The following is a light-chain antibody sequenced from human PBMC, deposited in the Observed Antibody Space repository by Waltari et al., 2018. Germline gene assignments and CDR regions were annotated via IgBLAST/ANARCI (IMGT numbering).Light chain of an antibody. J-gene: IGLJ1*01. V-gene: IGLV3-21*02. CDR1: NIGSKN. CDR2: DDG. Sequence: SYVLTQPPSVSVAPGQTARLSCDGNNIGSKNVHWYQQKPGQAPGLVVYDDGDRPSGIPERFSGSNSGNTATLTISRVDAGDEADYYCQVWDSGSDHYVFGTVTKVTVL. CDR3: QVWDSGSDHYV.